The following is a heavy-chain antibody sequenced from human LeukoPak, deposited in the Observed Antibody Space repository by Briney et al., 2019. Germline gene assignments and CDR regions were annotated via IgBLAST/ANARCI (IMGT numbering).Heavy chain of an antibody. J-gene: IGHJ6*03. V-gene: IGHV4-59*01. CDR1: GGSISSYY. CDR2: IYYSGST. D-gene: IGHD5-18*01. CDR3: ARTTEGGYSYGYFYYYYMDV. Sequence: PSETLSLTCTVSGGSISSYYWSWIRQPPGKGLEWIGYIYYSGSTNYRSSLKSRVTISVDTSKNQFSLKLSSVTAADTAVYYCARTTEGGYSYGYFYYYYMDVWGKGTTVTISS.